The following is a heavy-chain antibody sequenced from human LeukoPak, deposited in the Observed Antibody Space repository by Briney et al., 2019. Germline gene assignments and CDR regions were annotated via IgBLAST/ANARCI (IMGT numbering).Heavy chain of an antibody. CDR2: MYPGDSDT. Sequence: GEPLKISCKGSGYSFTNYWIGWVRQMPGKGLEWMGIMYPGDSDTRYSPSFQGQITISADKSISTTYLQWSSLKASDAAIYYCAASTYGSGSYVAFDSWGQGTLVSVSS. V-gene: IGHV5-51*01. CDR1: GYSFTNYW. CDR3: AASTYGSGSYVAFDS. J-gene: IGHJ4*02. D-gene: IGHD3-10*01.